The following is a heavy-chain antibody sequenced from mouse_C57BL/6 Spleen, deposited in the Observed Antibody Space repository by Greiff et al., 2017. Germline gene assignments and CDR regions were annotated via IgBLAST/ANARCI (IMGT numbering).Heavy chain of an antibody. D-gene: IGHD2-2*01. CDR1: GFTFSDYG. CDR3: ATSYGSYYAMDY. CDR2: ISSGSSTI. V-gene: IGHV5-17*01. J-gene: IGHJ4*01. Sequence: EVNVVESGGGLVKPGGSLKLSCAASGFTFSDYGMHWVRQAPEKGLEWVAYISSGSSTIYYADTVKGRFTISRDNAKNTLFLQMTSLRSEDTAMYYCATSYGSYYAMDYWGQGTSVTVSS.